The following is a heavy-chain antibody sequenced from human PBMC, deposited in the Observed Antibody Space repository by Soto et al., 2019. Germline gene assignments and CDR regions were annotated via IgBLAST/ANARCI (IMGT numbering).Heavy chain of an antibody. V-gene: IGHV3-30-3*01. D-gene: IGHD3-3*01. Sequence: QSGGSLRLSCAASGFTFSSYAMHWVRQAPGKGLEWVAVISYDGSNKYYADSVKGRFTISRDNSKNTLYLQMNSLRAEDTAVYYCARDLGLGYDFWSGLLVIYGMDVWGQGTTVTVSS. CDR2: ISYDGSNK. CDR1: GFTFSSYA. CDR3: ARDLGLGYDFWSGLLVIYGMDV. J-gene: IGHJ6*02.